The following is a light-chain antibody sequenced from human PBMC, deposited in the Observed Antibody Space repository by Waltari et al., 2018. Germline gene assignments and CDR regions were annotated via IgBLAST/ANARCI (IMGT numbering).Light chain of an antibody. CDR3: QQFNIYPPIT. CDR1: QGISSA. Sequence: AIQLTQSPSSLSASVGDRVTITCRASQGISSALAWYQQTPGKAPKLLNYDPSSLESGVPSRFSGSGSGTGFTLTISSLQPEDFATYYCQQFNIYPPITFGQGTRLEIK. J-gene: IGKJ5*01. V-gene: IGKV1-13*02. CDR2: DPS.